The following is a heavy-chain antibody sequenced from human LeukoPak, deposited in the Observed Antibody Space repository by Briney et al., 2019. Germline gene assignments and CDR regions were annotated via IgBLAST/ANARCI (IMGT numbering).Heavy chain of an antibody. Sequence: SETLSLTCTVSGGSISSYYWSWIRQPPGKGLEWIGYIYYSGSTNYNPSLKSRVTISVDTSKNQISLKLNSVTAADTAVYYCARAFSGSGSYYSEMLYYYYYMDVWGKGTTVTISS. J-gene: IGHJ6*03. CDR2: IYYSGST. CDR1: GGSISSYY. V-gene: IGHV4-59*01. CDR3: ARAFSGSGSYYSEMLYYYYYMDV. D-gene: IGHD3-10*01.